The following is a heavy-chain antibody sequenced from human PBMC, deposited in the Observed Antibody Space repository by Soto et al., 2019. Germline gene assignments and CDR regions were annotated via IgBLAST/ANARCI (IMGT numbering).Heavy chain of an antibody. CDR2: ISESGYDT. CDR3: AKTTYRRSWYF. J-gene: IGHJ4*02. CDR1: GFTFSNYA. D-gene: IGHD6-13*01. Sequence: EVQLLESGGDLVQPGGSLRLSCAGSGFTFSNYAMTWVRQAPGKGLEWVSSISESGYDTYYGDSVKGRFTISRDNSKNTLYLQMNGLRAEDTALYYCAKTTYRRSWYFWGQGTLVIVSS. V-gene: IGHV3-23*01.